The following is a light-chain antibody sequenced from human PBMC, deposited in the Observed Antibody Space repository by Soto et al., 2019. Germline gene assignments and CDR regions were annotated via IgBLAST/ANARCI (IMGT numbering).Light chain of an antibody. J-gene: IGKJ1*01. CDR1: QSINNW. CDR2: GAS. Sequence: DNQMTQSPSTLSASVGERVTITCRASQSINNWLAWYQQKPGKAPKLLIYGASSLESGVPSRFSGSGSGTDFTLTINSLQPDDFATYYCQQYNLYWTFGQGTKVEIK. CDR3: QQYNLYWT. V-gene: IGKV1-5*01.